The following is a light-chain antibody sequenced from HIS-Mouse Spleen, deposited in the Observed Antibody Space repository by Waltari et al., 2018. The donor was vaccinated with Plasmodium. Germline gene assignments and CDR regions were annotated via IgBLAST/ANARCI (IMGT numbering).Light chain of an antibody. Sequence: DIQMTQSPSTLSASVGDRVTIPCRASQSISSWLAWYQQKPGKAPKLLIYKASSLEIGVPSRFSGSGSGTEFTRTISSLQPDDFATYYCQQYNSYSWTFGQGTKVEIK. CDR1: QSISSW. J-gene: IGKJ1*01. V-gene: IGKV1-5*03. CDR3: QQYNSYSWT. CDR2: KAS.